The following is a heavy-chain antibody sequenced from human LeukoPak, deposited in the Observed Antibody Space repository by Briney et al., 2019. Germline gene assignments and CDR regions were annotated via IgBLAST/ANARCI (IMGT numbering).Heavy chain of an antibody. V-gene: IGHV1-2*02. D-gene: IGHD3-22*01. J-gene: IGHJ4*02. CDR2: INPNSGGT. CDR1: GYTFTGYY. Sequence: ASVKVSCKASGYTFTGYYMHWARQAPGQGLEWMGWINPNSGGTNYAQKFQGRVTMTRDTSISTAYMELSRLRSDVTAVYYCATAITTEEYYVDYWGQGTLVTVSS. CDR3: ATAITTEEYYVDY.